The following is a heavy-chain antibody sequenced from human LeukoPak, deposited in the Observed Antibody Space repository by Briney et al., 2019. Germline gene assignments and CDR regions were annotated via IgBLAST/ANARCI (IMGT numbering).Heavy chain of an antibody. V-gene: IGHV3-53*04. Sequence: PGGSLRLSCAASGFTVSSNYMSWVRRAPGKGLEWVSVIYSGGSTYYADSVKGRFTISRHNSKNTLYLQMNSLRAEDTAVYYCARFQGYYFDYWGQGTLVTVSS. CDR3: ARFQGYYFDY. CDR1: GFTVSSNY. J-gene: IGHJ4*02. CDR2: IYSGGST.